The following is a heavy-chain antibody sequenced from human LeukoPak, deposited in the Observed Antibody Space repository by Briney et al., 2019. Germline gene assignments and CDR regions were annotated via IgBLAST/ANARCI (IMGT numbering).Heavy chain of an antibody. Sequence: SETRSLTCTVSGASVSSGTYYWTWIRQPPGKGLEWIGYVYSSGSTNYSPSLKSRVTMSLEMSKNQFSLRLSSVTAADTAVYYCARDRGDPLTGYLDAFDIWGQGTMVTVSS. CDR1: GASVSSGTYY. CDR3: ARDRGDPLTGYLDAFDI. D-gene: IGHD3-9*01. J-gene: IGHJ3*02. CDR2: VYSSGST. V-gene: IGHV4-61*01.